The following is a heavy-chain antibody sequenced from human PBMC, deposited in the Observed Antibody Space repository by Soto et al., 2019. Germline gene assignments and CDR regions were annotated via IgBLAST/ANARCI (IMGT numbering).Heavy chain of an antibody. CDR2: INPKSGGT. Sequence: SVKVSFKASCYIFTGYYIHWVRQAPGQGLEWMGWINPKSGGTKYAEKFQGRVSMTGDTSITTAYLELSSLTSDDKAVYYCATDRVAFDMWGQGTKVTVSS. J-gene: IGHJ3*02. D-gene: IGHD3-22*01. CDR1: CYIFTGYY. CDR3: ATDRVAFDM. V-gene: IGHV1-2*02.